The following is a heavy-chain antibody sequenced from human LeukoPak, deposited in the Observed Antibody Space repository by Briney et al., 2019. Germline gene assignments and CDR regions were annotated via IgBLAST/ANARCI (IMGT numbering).Heavy chain of an antibody. CDR2: ITPFNGDT. J-gene: IGHJ4*02. CDR1: GYTFTYRH. V-gene: IGHV1-45*02. Sequence: GASVKVSCKASGYTFTYRHLHWVRQAPGQALEWMGRITPFNGDTNYAQKFQDRVTITRDRSMTTAYMELSSLRSEDTAMYYCAGGPDSSGYVYWGQGTLVTVSS. D-gene: IGHD3-22*01. CDR3: AGGPDSSGYVY.